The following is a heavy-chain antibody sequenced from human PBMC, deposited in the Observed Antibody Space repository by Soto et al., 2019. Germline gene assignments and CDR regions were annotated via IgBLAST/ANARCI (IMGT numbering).Heavy chain of an antibody. CDR2: ISGSGGST. D-gene: IGHD6-13*01. V-gene: IGHV3-23*01. Sequence: GGSLRLSCAASGFTFSSYAMSWVRQAPGKGLEWVSAISGSGGSTYYADSVKGRFTIFRDNSKNTLYLQMNSLRTEDTALYYCAKNIAAAGYYYYGMDVWGQGTTVTVSS. CDR1: GFTFSSYA. CDR3: AKNIAAAGYYYYGMDV. J-gene: IGHJ6*02.